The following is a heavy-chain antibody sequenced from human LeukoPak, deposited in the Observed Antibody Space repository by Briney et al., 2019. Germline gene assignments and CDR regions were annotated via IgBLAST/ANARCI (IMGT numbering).Heavy chain of an antibody. Sequence: GGSLRLSCAASGFTFSSYEMNWVRQAPGKGLEWVSYISSSGSTIYYADSVKGRFTISRDNAKNSLYLQMNSLRAEDTAVYYCARGTGITGTTFGYWGQGTLVTVSS. V-gene: IGHV3-48*03. J-gene: IGHJ4*02. CDR2: ISSSGSTI. CDR3: ARGTGITGTTFGY. CDR1: GFTFSSYE. D-gene: IGHD1-7*01.